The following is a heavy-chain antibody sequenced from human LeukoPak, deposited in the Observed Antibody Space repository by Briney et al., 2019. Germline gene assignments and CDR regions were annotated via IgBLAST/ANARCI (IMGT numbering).Heavy chain of an antibody. Sequence: GGSLRLSCVASGFIFNNYWMSWVRQVPGKGLEWVAFIRYDGSNKYYADSVKGRFTISRDNSKNTLYLQMNSLRAEDTAVYYCAKVYTMVRAFDIWGQGTMVTVSS. CDR1: GFIFNNYW. CDR3: AKVYTMVRAFDI. D-gene: IGHD3-10*01. V-gene: IGHV3-30*02. J-gene: IGHJ3*02. CDR2: IRYDGSNK.